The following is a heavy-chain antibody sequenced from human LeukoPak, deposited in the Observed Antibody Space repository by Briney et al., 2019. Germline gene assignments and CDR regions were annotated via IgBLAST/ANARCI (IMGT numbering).Heavy chain of an antibody. CDR3: AREEYFQDSNGYSYYFHS. D-gene: IGHD3-22*01. CDR1: GGSIGWDY. CDR2: IYKSGST. Sequence: SGTLSLTCTVSGGSIGWDYWSWIRQSAGKGLEWIGRIYKSGSTNYNPSFRSRVTTSVDTSKNQFSLSVTSVTAADTAVYYCAREEYFQDSNGYSYYFHSWGQGSLVTVSS. J-gene: IGHJ4*02. V-gene: IGHV4-4*07.